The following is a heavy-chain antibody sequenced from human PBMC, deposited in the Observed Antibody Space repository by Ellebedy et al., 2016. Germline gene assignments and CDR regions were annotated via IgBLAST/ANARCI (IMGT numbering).Heavy chain of an antibody. CDR3: VSVQRSIGRCFD. D-gene: IGHD4/OR15-4a*01. CDR2: ISGSGGST. J-gene: IGHJ4*02. V-gene: IGHV3-23*01. CDR1: GFPFASAA. Sequence: GGSLRLSCATSGFPFASAAMSWVRQAPGQGLEWVSGISGSGGSTDYADSVRGRFAISRDNSKNTVDLQMNTLRADDTAVYYCVSVQRSIGRCFDWGQGALVTVSS.